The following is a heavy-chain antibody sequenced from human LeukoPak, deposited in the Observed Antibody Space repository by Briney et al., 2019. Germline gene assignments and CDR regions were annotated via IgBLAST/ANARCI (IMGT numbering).Heavy chain of an antibody. V-gene: IGHV3-30*18. D-gene: IGHD3-10*01. CDR3: AKDVKMFRGPMIMRHFDY. J-gene: IGHJ4*02. CDR1: VFTFTTDG. Sequence: VGSLRLSCAASVFTFTTDGMHCVRQRPGRRLWCVALISFDGSEKYYAESVKGRFTISRDNSKNTLYLQMNSVRVEDTAVYFCAKDVKMFRGPMIMRHFDYWGQGSLVTVSS. CDR2: ISFDGSEK.